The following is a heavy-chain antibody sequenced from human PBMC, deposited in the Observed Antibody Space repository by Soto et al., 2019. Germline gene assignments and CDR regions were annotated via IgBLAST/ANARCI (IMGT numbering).Heavy chain of an antibody. J-gene: IGHJ5*02. V-gene: IGHV3-30*18. Sequence: PGGSLRLSCAASGFTFSSYGMHWVRQAPGKGLEWVAVISYGGSNKYYEDSVKGRFTISRDNSKNTLYLQMNNLRAEDTAVYYCAKDNCISTSCYRLYNWFDRWGQGT. CDR2: ISYGGSNK. CDR1: GFTFSSYG. D-gene: IGHD2-2*01. CDR3: AKDNCISTSCYRLYNWFDR.